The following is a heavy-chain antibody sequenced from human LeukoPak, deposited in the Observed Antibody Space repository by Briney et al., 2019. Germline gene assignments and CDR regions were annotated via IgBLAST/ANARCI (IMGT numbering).Heavy chain of an antibody. V-gene: IGHV3-53*01. CDR2: IYSGGST. Sequence: PGGSLRLSCAASRFTFSSHAMNWVRQAPGKGLEWVSVIYSGGSTYYADSVKGRFTISRDNSKSTLYLQMNSLRAEDTAVYYCTRDRRGGSSQDWGQGTLVTVSS. CDR3: TRDRRGGSSQD. D-gene: IGHD2-15*01. J-gene: IGHJ4*02. CDR1: RFTFSSHA.